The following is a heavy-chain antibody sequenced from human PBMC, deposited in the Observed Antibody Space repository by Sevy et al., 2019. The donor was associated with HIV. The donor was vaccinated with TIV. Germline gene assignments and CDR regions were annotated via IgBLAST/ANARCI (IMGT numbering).Heavy chain of an antibody. J-gene: IGHJ4*02. CDR1: GFTFSSYA. CDR3: ASLPPSSSWYGFDY. D-gene: IGHD6-13*01. V-gene: IGHV3-30-3*01. Sequence: GGSLRLSCAASGFTFSSYAMHWVRQAPGKGLEWVAVISSDGSNKYYADSVKGRFTISRDNSKNTLYLQMNSLRAEDTAVYYCASLPPSSSWYGFDYWGQGTLVTVSS. CDR2: ISSDGSNK.